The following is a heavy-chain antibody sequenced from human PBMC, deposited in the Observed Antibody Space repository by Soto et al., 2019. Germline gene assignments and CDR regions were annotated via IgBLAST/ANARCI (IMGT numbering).Heavy chain of an antibody. V-gene: IGHV4-39*01. Sequence: SETLSLTCTVSGGSISSSSYYWGWIRQPPGKGLEWIGSIYYSGSTYYNPSLKSRVTISVDTSKNQFSLKLSSVTAADTAVYYCARRGLGSDYWGQGTLVTVSS. CDR1: GGSISSSSYY. CDR3: ARRGLGSDY. D-gene: IGHD1-26*01. CDR2: IYYSGST. J-gene: IGHJ4*02.